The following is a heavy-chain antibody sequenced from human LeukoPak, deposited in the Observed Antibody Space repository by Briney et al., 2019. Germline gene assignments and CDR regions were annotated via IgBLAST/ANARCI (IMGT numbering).Heavy chain of an antibody. V-gene: IGHV4-59*08. CDR3: AXXVLTMVRGVPYYFDY. J-gene: IGHJ4*02. CDR1: GGSISSYY. D-gene: IGHD3-10*01. Sequence: SETLSLTCTVSGGSISSYYWSWIRQPPGKGLEWIGYIYYSGSTNYNPSLKSRVTISVDTSKNQFSLKLSSVTAADTAVYYCAXXVLTMVRGVPYYFDYWGQGTLVTVSS. CDR2: IYYSGST.